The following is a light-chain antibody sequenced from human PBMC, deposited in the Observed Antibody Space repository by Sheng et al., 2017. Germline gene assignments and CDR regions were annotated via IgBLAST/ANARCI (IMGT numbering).Light chain of an antibody. CDR1: QRVSSNY. Sequence: EIVLTQSPGTLSLSPGERATLSCRASQRVSSNYLAWYQQKPGQAPRLLMYGASSRATGIPDRFSGSGSGTDFTLTISRLEPEDFAVYYCQQYARSPFSFGPGTKVDI. V-gene: IGKV3-20*01. J-gene: IGKJ3*01. CDR2: GAS. CDR3: QQYARSPFS.